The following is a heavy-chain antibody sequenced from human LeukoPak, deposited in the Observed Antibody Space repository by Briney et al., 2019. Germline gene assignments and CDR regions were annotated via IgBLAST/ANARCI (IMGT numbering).Heavy chain of an antibody. CDR3: ARAPSSSWYLIDY. Sequence: ASVKVSCKASGYTFTRYYMHWVRQAPGQGLEWMGWINPNSGGTNYAQKFQGRVTMTRDTSISTAYMELSRLRSDDTAVYYCARAPSSSWYLIDYWGQGTLVTVSS. CDR1: GYTFTRYY. CDR2: INPNSGGT. V-gene: IGHV1-2*02. D-gene: IGHD6-13*01. J-gene: IGHJ4*02.